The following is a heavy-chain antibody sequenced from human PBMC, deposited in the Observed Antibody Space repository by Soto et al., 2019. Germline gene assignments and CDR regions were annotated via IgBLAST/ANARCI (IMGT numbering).Heavy chain of an antibody. CDR2: IWYDASNK. CDR1: GFTFSSYG. J-gene: IGHJ6*02. CDR3: ARSLYYDGSGYPFYYYNGMDV. V-gene: IGHV3-33*01. Sequence: GGSLRLSCAASGFTFSSYGLHWVRQAPGKGLEWVALIWYDASNKYYGDSVKGRFTISRDNSKNTLSLQMNSLRAEDTAVYYCARSLYYDGSGYPFYYYNGMDVWGQGTTVTVSS. D-gene: IGHD3-22*01.